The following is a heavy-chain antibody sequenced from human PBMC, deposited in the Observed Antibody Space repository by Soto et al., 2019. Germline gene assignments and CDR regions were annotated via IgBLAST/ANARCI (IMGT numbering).Heavy chain of an antibody. V-gene: IGHV5-51*01. D-gene: IGHD5-12*01. CDR3: ARLRVTVVIVANNWFDP. CDR1: GYNFFCYW. J-gene: IGHJ5*02. Sequence: EESLKISCKGTGYNFFCYWIGWVRQMPGKGLEWVGIIYPGDSDTRYSPSFQGQVTISADKSISTAYLQWSSLKASDSAMYYCARLRVTVVIVANNWFDPWRQLSLVTVSP. CDR2: IYPGDSDT.